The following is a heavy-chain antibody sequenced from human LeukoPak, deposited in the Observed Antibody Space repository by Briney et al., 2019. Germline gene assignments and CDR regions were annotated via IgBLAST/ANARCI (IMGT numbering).Heavy chain of an antibody. D-gene: IGHD3-22*01. Sequence: ASVKVSCKASGGTFSSYTISWVRQAPGQGLEWMGRIIPILGIANYAQKFQGRVTITVDKSTSTAYMELSSLRSEDTAVYYCAREDSSGYYSDYWGQGTLVTVSS. J-gene: IGHJ4*02. CDR2: IIPILGIA. V-gene: IGHV1-69*04. CDR1: GGTFSSYT. CDR3: AREDSSGYYSDY.